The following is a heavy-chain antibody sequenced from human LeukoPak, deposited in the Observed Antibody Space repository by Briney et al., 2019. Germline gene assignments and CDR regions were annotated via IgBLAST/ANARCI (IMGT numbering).Heavy chain of an antibody. V-gene: IGHV3-11*01. CDR1: GFTFSDYY. CDR3: ARWESYSSSWLEDY. Sequence: GGSLRLSCAASGFTFSDYYMSWIRQAPGKGLEWVSYISSSGSTIYYADSVKGRFTISRDNAKNSLYRQMNSLRAEDTAVYYCARWESYSSSWLEDYWGQGTLVTVSS. CDR2: ISSSGSTI. J-gene: IGHJ4*02. D-gene: IGHD6-13*01.